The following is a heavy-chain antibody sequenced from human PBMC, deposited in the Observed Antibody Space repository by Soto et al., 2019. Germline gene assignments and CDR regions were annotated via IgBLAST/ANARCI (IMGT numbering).Heavy chain of an antibody. J-gene: IGHJ6*02. CDR2: ISSSSSYI. CDR3: ARDGVFGVVGMDV. D-gene: IGHD3-3*01. CDR1: GFTFSSYS. Sequence: ESGGGLVKPGGSLRLSCAASGFTFSSYSMNWVRQAPGKGLEWVSSISSSSSYIYYADSVKGRFTISRDNAKNSLYLQMNSLRAEDTAVYYCARDGVFGVVGMDVWGQGTTVTVSS. V-gene: IGHV3-21*01.